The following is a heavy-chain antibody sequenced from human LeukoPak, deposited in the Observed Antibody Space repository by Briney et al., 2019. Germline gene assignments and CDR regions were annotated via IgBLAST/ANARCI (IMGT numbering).Heavy chain of an antibody. Sequence: NSGTYIYYADSVKGRFTISRDNSKNSLYLQMNSLRAEDTAVYYCARVMGRYCSSTSCYVDYWGQGTLVTVSS. CDR3: ARVMGRYCSSTSCYVDY. CDR2: NSGTYI. V-gene: IGHV3-21*01. D-gene: IGHD2-2*01. J-gene: IGHJ4*02.